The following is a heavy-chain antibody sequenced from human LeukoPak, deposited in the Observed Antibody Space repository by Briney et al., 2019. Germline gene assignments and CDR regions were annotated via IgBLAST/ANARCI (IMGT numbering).Heavy chain of an antibody. V-gene: IGHV3-30*18. D-gene: IGHD3-10*01. CDR2: ISYDGSNK. CDR3: AKVWFGESPGY. Sequence: PGGSLRLSCAASGFTFSSYGMHWVRQAPGKGLEWVAVISYDGSNKYYADSVRGRFTISRDNSKNTLYLQVNSLRAEDTAVYYCAKVWFGESPGYWGQGTLVTVSS. CDR1: GFTFSSYG. J-gene: IGHJ4*02.